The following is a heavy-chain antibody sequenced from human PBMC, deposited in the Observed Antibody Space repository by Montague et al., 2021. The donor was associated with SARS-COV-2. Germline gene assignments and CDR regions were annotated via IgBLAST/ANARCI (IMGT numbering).Heavy chain of an antibody. Sequence: SETLSLTCTVSGDSISSFYWNWIRQPAGKGLEWIGRIYASGGTNYNPSLKSRVTMSVDTSKNQFSLKLNSVTAADTAVYYCGRGVVAATPVVDYCGRGTLVTVSS. J-gene: IGHJ4*02. CDR2: IYASGGT. D-gene: IGHD2-15*01. CDR3: GRGVVAATPVVDY. V-gene: IGHV4-4*07. CDR1: GDSISSFY.